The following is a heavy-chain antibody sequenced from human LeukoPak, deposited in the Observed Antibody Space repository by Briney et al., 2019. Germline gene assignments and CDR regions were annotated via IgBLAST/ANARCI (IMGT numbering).Heavy chain of an antibody. D-gene: IGHD3-3*01. V-gene: IGHV1-58*01. Sequence: SVKVSCKASGFTFTSSAVQWVRQARGQRLEWIGWIVVGSGNTNYAQKFQERVTITRDMSTSTAYMELGSLRSEDTAVYYCAAVRGLRFLEWLPDYWGQGTLVTVSS. CDR2: IVVGSGNT. CDR1: GFTFTSSA. CDR3: AAVRGLRFLEWLPDY. J-gene: IGHJ4*02.